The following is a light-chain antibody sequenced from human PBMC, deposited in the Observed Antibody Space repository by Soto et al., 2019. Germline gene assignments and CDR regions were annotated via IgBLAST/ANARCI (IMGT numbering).Light chain of an antibody. Sequence: EIVMTQSPATLSVVPGERATLSCRASQSVSSSYLAWYQQKPGQAPRLLIYGASSRATGIPDRFSGSGSGTDFTLTISRLEPEDFAVYYCQQYGSSPVTFGGGTKVDIK. J-gene: IGKJ4*01. CDR2: GAS. CDR3: QQYGSSPVT. V-gene: IGKV3-20*01. CDR1: QSVSSSY.